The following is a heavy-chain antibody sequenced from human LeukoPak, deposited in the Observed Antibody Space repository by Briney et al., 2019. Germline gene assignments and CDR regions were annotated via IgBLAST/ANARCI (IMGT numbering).Heavy chain of an antibody. CDR1: GASISSSSYY. Sequence: SETLSLTCTVSGASISSSSYYWGWIRQPPGKGLEWIGSIYYSGSTYYNPSLKSRVTISVDTSKNQFSLKLSSVTAADTAVYYCARHELVASYYDSSGYRNWFDPWGQGTLVTVSS. J-gene: IGHJ5*02. V-gene: IGHV4-39*01. CDR2: IYYSGST. CDR3: ARHELVASYYDSSGYRNWFDP. D-gene: IGHD3-22*01.